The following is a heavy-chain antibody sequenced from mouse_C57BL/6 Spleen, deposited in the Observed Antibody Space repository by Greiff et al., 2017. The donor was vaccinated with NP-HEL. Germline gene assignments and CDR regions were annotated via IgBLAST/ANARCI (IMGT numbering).Heavy chain of an antibody. D-gene: IGHD1-1*01. CDR1: GYTFTSYW. J-gene: IGHJ3*01. CDR2: IYPSDSET. V-gene: IGHV1-61*01. Sequence: VQLQQSGAELVRPGSSVKLSCKASGYTFTSYWMDWVKQRPGQGLEWIGNIYPSDSETHYNQKFKDKATLTVDKSSSTAYMQLSSLTSEDSAVYYCARLIPPVPPAYWGQRTLVTVSA. CDR3: ARLIPPVPPAY.